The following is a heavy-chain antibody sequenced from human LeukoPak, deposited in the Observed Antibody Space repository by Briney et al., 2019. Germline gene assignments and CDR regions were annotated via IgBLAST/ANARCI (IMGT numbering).Heavy chain of an antibody. Sequence: GGSLRLSCAASGFTFSSYWMSWVRQAPGKGLEWVANIKQDGSEKYYVDSVKGRFTISRDNSKNTLYLQMNSLRAEDTAVYYCAKDSYYYDSSGYWDYWGQGTLVTVSS. CDR1: GFTFSSYW. CDR3: AKDSYYYDSSGYWDY. CDR2: IKQDGSEK. D-gene: IGHD3-22*01. J-gene: IGHJ4*02. V-gene: IGHV3-7*03.